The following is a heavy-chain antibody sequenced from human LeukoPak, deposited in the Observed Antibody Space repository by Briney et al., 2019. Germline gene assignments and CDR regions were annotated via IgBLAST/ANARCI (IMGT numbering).Heavy chain of an antibody. D-gene: IGHD2-21*01. CDR3: ASSIN. J-gene: IGHJ4*02. Sequence: GKGLEWVSGISSNSGSIGYADSVKGRFTISRDNAKNSLYLQMNSLRAEDTALYYCASSINWGQGTLVTVSS. CDR2: ISSNSGSI. V-gene: IGHV3-9*01.